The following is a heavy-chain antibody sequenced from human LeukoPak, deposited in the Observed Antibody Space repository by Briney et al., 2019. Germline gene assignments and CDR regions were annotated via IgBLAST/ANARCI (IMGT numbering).Heavy chain of an antibody. Sequence: GGSLRLSCAASGFTFTTYAMSWVRQAPGMGLEWVSSISNNGGDTYYADSVKGRLSISRDNSKNTLYLQINSLRAEDTAMYYCAKSMSTAYRGFFDYWGQGTLVTVSS. CDR2: ISNNGGDT. CDR1: GFTFTTYA. V-gene: IGHV3-23*01. J-gene: IGHJ4*02. CDR3: AKSMSTAYRGFFDY. D-gene: IGHD5-18*01.